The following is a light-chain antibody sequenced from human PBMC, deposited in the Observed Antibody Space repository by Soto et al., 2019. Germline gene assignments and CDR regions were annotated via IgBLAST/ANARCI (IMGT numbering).Light chain of an antibody. CDR1: QSVSSSY. CDR2: GAS. CDR3: QQYGSSPLLT. J-gene: IGKJ3*01. V-gene: IGKV3-20*01. Sequence: IVFTQSPCTLSLSPGERATLSCRASQSVSSSYLAWYQQKPGQAPRLLIYGASSRATGIPDRFSGSGSGTDFTLTISRLGPEDFAVYYCQQYGSSPLLTFGPGTKVDI.